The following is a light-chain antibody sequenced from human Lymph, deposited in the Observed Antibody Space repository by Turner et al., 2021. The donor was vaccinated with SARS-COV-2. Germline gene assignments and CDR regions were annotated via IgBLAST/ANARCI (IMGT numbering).Light chain of an antibody. J-gene: IGKJ4*02. CDR1: QDVGSA. CDR3: QQYSSYPLT. V-gene: IGKV1-13*02. Sequence: AILMTQSPNFMSTSVGDRANITCRGSQDVGSAVAWYQLKPGQSPKLLIYWSSTRHTGVPDRFTGSGSGTDFTLTISSVQPEDLADYFCQQYSSYPLTFGAGTKLELK. CDR2: WSS.